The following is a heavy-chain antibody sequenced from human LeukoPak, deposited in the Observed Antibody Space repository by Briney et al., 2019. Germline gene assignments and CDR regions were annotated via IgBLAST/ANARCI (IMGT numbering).Heavy chain of an antibody. CDR3: AAVTTRVGAFDF. J-gene: IGHJ3*01. CDR1: GYTFTGYY. D-gene: IGHD4-17*01. CDR2: INPNSSGT. V-gene: IGHV1-2*02. Sequence: ASVKVSCKASGYTFTGYYMHWVRQAPGQGLEWMGWINPNSSGTNYAQKFQGRVTMTKDTSVSTAYMDLSRLTSDDTAVYYCAAVTTRVGAFDFWGQGTMVTVSS.